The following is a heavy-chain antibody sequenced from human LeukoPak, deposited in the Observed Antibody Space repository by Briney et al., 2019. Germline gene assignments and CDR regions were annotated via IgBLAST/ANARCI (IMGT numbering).Heavy chain of an antibody. J-gene: IGHJ4*02. CDR2: IKQDGSEK. D-gene: IGHD3-22*01. V-gene: IGHV3-7*01. Sequence: GGSLRLSCAASGFTFSSYWMSRVRQAPGKGLEWVANIKQDGSEKYYLDSVKGRFTISRDNAENSLYLQMNSLRAEDTAVYYCARDLNYYDSSGLYWGQGTLVTVSS. CDR3: ARDLNYYDSSGLY. CDR1: GFTFSSYW.